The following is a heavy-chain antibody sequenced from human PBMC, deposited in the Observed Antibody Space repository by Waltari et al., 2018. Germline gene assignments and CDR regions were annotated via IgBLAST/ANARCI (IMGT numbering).Heavy chain of an antibody. CDR1: GFTVSSNY. CDR3: ARAHYYDSSGYYY. D-gene: IGHD3-22*01. J-gene: IGHJ4*02. Sequence: EVQLVESGGGLIQPGGSLRLSCAASGFTVSSNYMSWVRQAPGKGLEWVSVIYSSGSTYYADSVKGRFTISRDNSKNTLYLQMNSLRAEDTAVYYCARAHYYDSSGYYYWGQGTLVTVSS. V-gene: IGHV3-53*01. CDR2: IYSSGST.